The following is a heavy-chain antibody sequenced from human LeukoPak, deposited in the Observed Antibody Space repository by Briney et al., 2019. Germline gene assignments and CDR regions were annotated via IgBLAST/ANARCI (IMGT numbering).Heavy chain of an antibody. Sequence: GESLRLSCAASGFTFSNAWMSWVRQAPGKGLEWVGRIKRKSDGGTTDYAAPVKGRFTISRDDSKNTLYLQMNSLKTEDTAVYYCTTSGYGWYYFDFWGQGTLVTVSP. CDR3: TTSGYGWYYFDF. V-gene: IGHV3-15*01. CDR1: GFTFSNAW. J-gene: IGHJ4*02. CDR2: IKRKSDGGTT. D-gene: IGHD6-19*01.